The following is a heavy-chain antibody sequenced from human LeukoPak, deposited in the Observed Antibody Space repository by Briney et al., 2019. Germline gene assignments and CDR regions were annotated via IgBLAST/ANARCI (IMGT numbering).Heavy chain of an antibody. Sequence: ASVKVSCKASGYTFTGYYMHWVRQAPGQGLEWMGRINPNSGGTNYAQKFQGRVTMTRDTSISTAYMELSRLRSDATAVYYCARDTSSSHTAFDYWGQGTLVTVSS. CDR3: ARDTSSSHTAFDY. V-gene: IGHV1-2*06. CDR2: INPNSGGT. D-gene: IGHD6-13*01. J-gene: IGHJ4*02. CDR1: GYTFTGYY.